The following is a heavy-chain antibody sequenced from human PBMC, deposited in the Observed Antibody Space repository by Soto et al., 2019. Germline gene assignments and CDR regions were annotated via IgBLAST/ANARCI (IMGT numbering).Heavy chain of an antibody. V-gene: IGHV3-66*01. CDR2: IYSGGNT. CDR3: AREVRVRGFAFDI. CDR1: GYTFTSYG. Sequence: GASVKVSCKASGYTFTSYGISWVRQAPGQGLEWVSFIYSGGNTYYADSVKGRFTISRDNSKNMLYLQMNSLRVEGTAVYYCAREVRVRGFAFDIWGQGTMVTVSS. D-gene: IGHD3-3*01. J-gene: IGHJ3*02.